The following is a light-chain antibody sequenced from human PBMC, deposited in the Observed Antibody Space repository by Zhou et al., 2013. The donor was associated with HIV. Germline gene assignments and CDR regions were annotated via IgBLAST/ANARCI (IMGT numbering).Light chain of an antibody. Sequence: DIQMTQSPSTLSASVGDRVTITCRASQSISSWLAWYQQKPGKAPKLLIYKASSLESGVPSRFSGSGSGTEFTLTISSLQPDDFATYYCQHRTFGQGTKVGNQT. CDR3: QHRT. CDR1: QSISSW. CDR2: KAS. V-gene: IGKV1-5*03. J-gene: IGKJ1*01.